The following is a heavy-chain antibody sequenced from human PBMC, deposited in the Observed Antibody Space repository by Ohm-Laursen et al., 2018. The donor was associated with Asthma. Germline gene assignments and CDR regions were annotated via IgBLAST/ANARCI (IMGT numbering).Heavy chain of an antibody. V-gene: IGHV4-4*02. J-gene: IGHJ4*02. D-gene: IGHD3-22*01. Sequence: SETLSLTCAVSGGSISSSNWWSWVRQPPGKGLEWIGEIYHSGSTNYNPSLKSRVTISVDKSKNQFSLKLSSVTAADTAVYYCARHLYDSSGYSIDYWGQGTLVTVSS. CDR3: ARHLYDSSGYSIDY. CDR2: IYHSGST. CDR1: GGSISSSNW.